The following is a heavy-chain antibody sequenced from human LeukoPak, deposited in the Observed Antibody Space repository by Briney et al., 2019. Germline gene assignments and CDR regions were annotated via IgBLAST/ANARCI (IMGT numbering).Heavy chain of an antibody. J-gene: IGHJ6*03. CDR3: ARVPAFTIFGVVTYYYYYMDV. CDR1: GGPISSYY. CDR2: IYTSGST. Sequence: PSETLSLTCTVSGGPISSYYWSRIRQPAGKGLEWIGRIYTSGSTNYNPSLKSRVTMSVDTSKNQFSLKLSSVTAADTAVYYCARVPAFTIFGVVTYYYYYMDVWGKGTTVTVSS. V-gene: IGHV4-4*07. D-gene: IGHD3-3*01.